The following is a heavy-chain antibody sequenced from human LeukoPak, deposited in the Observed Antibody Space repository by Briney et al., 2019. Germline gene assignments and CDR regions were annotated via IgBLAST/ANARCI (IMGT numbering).Heavy chain of an antibody. CDR2: IYYSGST. CDR1: GGSISVYY. V-gene: IGHV4-59*08. CDR3: ARGSSPFDY. Sequence: SETLSLTCTVSGGSISVYYWSWIRQPPGKGLEWIGYIYYSGSTNYNPSLKSRVTISVDTSKNQFSLKLSSVTAADTAVYYCARGSSPFDYWGQGTLVTVSS. J-gene: IGHJ4*02.